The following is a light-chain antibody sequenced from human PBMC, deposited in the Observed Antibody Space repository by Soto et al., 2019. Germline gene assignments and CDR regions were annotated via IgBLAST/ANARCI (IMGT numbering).Light chain of an antibody. Sequence: DIQMTQSPSTLSASVGDGVTITCRASQIIGSWLAWYRQKPGKAPKLLIYKATNLQSGVPSRFSGSGSGTDFSLTISSLQPEDSATYFCQQYNDFQYTFGPGTKLEI. V-gene: IGKV1-5*03. J-gene: IGKJ2*01. CDR2: KAT. CDR3: QQYNDFQYT. CDR1: QIIGSW.